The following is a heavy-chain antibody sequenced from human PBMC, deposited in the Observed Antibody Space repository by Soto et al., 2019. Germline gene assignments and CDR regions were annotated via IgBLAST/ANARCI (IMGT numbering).Heavy chain of an antibody. Sequence: SVKVSCKASGGTFSSYAISWVRQAPGQGLEWMGGIIPIFGTANYAQKFQGRVTITADKSTSTAYMEPSSLRSEDTAVYYCARGACSNFIDYWGQGTLVTVSS. V-gene: IGHV1-69*06. CDR1: GGTFSSYA. CDR2: IIPIFGTA. J-gene: IGHJ4*02. CDR3: ARGACSNFIDY. D-gene: IGHD4-4*01.